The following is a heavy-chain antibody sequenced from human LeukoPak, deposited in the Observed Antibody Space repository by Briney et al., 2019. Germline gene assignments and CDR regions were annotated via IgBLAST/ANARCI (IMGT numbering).Heavy chain of an antibody. CDR3: ARDASDLNYKHTFDY. Sequence: GASVEVSCKASGYTFTSYGISWVRQAPGQGLEWMGWISAYNGNTNYAQKLQGRVTMTTNTSTSTAYMELRSLRSDDTAVYYCARDASDLNYKHTFDYWGQGTLVTVSS. V-gene: IGHV1-18*01. D-gene: IGHD4-11*01. J-gene: IGHJ4*02. CDR2: ISAYNGNT. CDR1: GYTFTSYG.